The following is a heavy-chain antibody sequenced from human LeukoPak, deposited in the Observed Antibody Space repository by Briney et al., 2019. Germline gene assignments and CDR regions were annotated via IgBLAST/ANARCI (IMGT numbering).Heavy chain of an antibody. CDR3: ARGIAAAGYYYYYYMDV. CDR2: IYTSGST. V-gene: IGHV4-38-2*02. CDR1: AYSISVGYY. J-gene: IGHJ6*03. Sequence: PSETLSLTCTVSAYSISVGYYWGWIRQPPGKGLEWIGRIYTSGSTNYNPSLKSRVTMSVDTSKNQFSLKLSSVTAADTAVYYCARGIAAAGYYYYYYMDVWGKGTTVTISS. D-gene: IGHD6-13*01.